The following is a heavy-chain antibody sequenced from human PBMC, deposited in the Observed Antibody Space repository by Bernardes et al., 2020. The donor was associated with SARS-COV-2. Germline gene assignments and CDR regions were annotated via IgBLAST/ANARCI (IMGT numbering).Heavy chain of an antibody. CDR3: ARDLDRLYSGSRTDAFDI. J-gene: IGHJ3*02. D-gene: IGHD1-26*01. V-gene: IGHV1-2*02. CDR2: INPHSGGT. Sequence: ASLKVSCKASGYTLSAYYMHWVRQAPGQGLEWMGWINPHSGGTNYAQKFQGRVTVTRDTSISTAYMELSRLTSDDTAVYYCARDLDRLYSGSRTDAFDIWSQGTMVTVSS. CDR1: GYTLSAYY.